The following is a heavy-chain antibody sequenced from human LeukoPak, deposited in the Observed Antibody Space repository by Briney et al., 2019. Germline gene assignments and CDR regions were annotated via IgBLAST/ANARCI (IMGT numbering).Heavy chain of an antibody. CDR1: GFTFSAYG. V-gene: IGHV3-33*01. Sequence: GGSLRLSCAASGFTFSAYGIHWVRQAPGKGLEWVAIIWYDGSNKFYADSVRGRFTISRDNSKNTLFLEMNSLRAEDSAVYYCARAIYNSDRTDFDYWGQGTLVTVSS. CDR3: ARAIYNSDRTDFDY. CDR2: IWYDGSNK. J-gene: IGHJ4*02. D-gene: IGHD1-20*01.